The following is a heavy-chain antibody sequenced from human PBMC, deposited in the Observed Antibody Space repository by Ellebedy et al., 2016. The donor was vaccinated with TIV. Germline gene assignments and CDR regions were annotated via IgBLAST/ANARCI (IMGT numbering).Heavy chain of an antibody. J-gene: IGHJ5*02. CDR3: AKGAWGGFDP. Sequence: GGSLRLSXAASGFTFDDYAMHWVRQAPGKGLEWVSGISWNSGSIGYADSVKGRFTISRDNAKNSLYLQMNSLRAEDTAVYYCAKGAWGGFDPWGQGTLVTVSS. D-gene: IGHD7-27*01. V-gene: IGHV3-9*01. CDR1: GFTFDDYA. CDR2: ISWNSGSI.